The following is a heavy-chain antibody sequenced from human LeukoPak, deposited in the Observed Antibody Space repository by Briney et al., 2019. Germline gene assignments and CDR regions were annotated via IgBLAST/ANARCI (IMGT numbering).Heavy chain of an antibody. CDR1: GYPFISYD. Sequence: ASVKVSCKASGYPFISYDINWVRQATAPGHEWMGWRKAKSGNTGYGQSSQGKVTMTRNTSISPAYTEMSSLRTGGTVMYFCARGRGYRNGWFEAYDYWGQGTLVTVSS. J-gene: IGHJ4*02. V-gene: IGHV1-8*01. D-gene: IGHD6-19*01. CDR3: ARGRGYRNGWFEAYDY. CDR2: RKAKSGNT.